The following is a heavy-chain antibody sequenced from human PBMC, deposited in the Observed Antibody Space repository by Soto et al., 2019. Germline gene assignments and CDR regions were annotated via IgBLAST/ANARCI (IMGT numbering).Heavy chain of an antibody. J-gene: IGHJ4*01. CDR1: GDSVSSNSAG. D-gene: IGHD1-26*01. CDR3: ARGEQYSGRIFDY. CDR2: TYYRSKWYY. Sequence: SQTLSLPCAITGDSVSSNSAGLSLGMQSPSRGLEWLGRTYYRSKWYYEYAVSVRGRITINPDTSKNQYSLQLNSVTPEDTAVYFCARGEQYSGRIFDYWGQGTLVTVSS. V-gene: IGHV6-1*01.